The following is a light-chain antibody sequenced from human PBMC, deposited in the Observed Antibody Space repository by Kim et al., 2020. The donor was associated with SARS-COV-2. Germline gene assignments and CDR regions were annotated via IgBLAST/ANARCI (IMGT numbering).Light chain of an antibody. V-gene: IGLV6-57*03. J-gene: IGLJ2*01. Sequence: GKAVTASCPRYGASIDDNYVQWYQPRTRGAPIIGFYEDDQRPSGVSDRFSGSIDNSSNSASLTISGLKTEDEADYYCQSYNRSNVVFGGGTQLTVL. CDR2: EDD. CDR3: QSYNRSNVV. CDR1: GASIDDNY.